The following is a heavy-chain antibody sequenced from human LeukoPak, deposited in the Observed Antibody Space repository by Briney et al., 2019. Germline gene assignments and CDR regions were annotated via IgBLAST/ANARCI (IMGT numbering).Heavy chain of an antibody. D-gene: IGHD5-24*01. CDR3: TRDRGDGYIYFDS. Sequence: PGGSLRLSCAASGFSFSTYWMHWVRQAPGKGLVWVSRINSDGSSTNYADSVKGRFTISRDNAKNTQYLQMNSLRAEDTAVYYCTRDRGDGYIYFDSSGQGTLVTVSS. V-gene: IGHV3-74*01. CDR2: INSDGSST. J-gene: IGHJ4*02. CDR1: GFSFSTYW.